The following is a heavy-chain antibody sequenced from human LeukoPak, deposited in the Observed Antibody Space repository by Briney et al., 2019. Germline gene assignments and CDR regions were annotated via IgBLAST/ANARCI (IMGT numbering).Heavy chain of an antibody. V-gene: IGHV3-30*04. D-gene: IGHD6-19*01. CDR3: ARDMGGWTDRHDAFDI. CDR2: ISYDGSNK. J-gene: IGHJ3*02. CDR1: GFTFSSYA. Sequence: GRSLRLSCAASGFTFSSYAMHWVRQAPGKGLEWVAVISYDGSNKYYADSVKGRFTISRDNSKNTLYLQMNSLRAEDTAVYYCARDMGGWTDRHDAFDIWGQGTMVTVSS.